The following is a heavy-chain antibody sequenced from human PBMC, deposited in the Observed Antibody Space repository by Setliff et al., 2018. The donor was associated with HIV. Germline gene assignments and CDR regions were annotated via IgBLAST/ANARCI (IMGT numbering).Heavy chain of an antibody. CDR1: GGSISSDSYF. CDR2: IYASGRT. D-gene: IGHD1-1*01. V-gene: IGHV4-61*02. J-gene: IGHJ4*02. Sequence: SETLSLTCNVSGGSISSDSYFWSWIRQPAGKGLEWIGSIYASGRTNCNSSLKSRVTMSVDTSKNQFSLKLSPVTAAETAVYYCARFPTREVWRRNDIDYWGQGTLVTVSS. CDR3: ARFPTREVWRRNDIDY.